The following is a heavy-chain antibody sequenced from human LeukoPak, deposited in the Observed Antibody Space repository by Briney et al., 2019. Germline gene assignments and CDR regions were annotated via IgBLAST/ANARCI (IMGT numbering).Heavy chain of an antibody. Sequence: SETLSLTCAVYGGSFSSYYWSWIRQPPGKGLEWIGEINHSGSTNYNPSLKSRVTISVDTSKNQFSLKLSSVTAADTAVYYCARGRDWDCSGGSCFFDYWGQGTLVTVSS. D-gene: IGHD2-15*01. CDR1: GGSFSSYY. V-gene: IGHV4-34*01. CDR2: INHSGST. J-gene: IGHJ4*02. CDR3: ARGRDWDCSGGSCFFDY.